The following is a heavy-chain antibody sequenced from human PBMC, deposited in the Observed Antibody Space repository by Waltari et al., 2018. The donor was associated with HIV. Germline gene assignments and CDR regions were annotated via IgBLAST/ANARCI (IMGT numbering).Heavy chain of an antibody. D-gene: IGHD3-22*01. CDR3: ATEGYYDSSGSDY. J-gene: IGHJ4*02. CDR2: INPNRGGT. Sequence: QVQLVQSGAEVKKPGASVKVSCKASGYTFTGYYMHWVRQAAGQGLEWRGWINPNRGGTNYAQKCQGRVTMTRDTSISTAYMELSRLRSDDTAVYYCATEGYYDSSGSDYWGQGTLVTVSS. CDR1: GYTFTGYY. V-gene: IGHV1-2*02.